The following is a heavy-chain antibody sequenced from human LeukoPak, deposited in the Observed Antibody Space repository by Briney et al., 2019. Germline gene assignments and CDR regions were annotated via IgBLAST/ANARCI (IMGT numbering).Heavy chain of an antibody. CDR3: AREGHSSSWYRFSFHAPATHQEYFQH. Sequence: ASVKVSCKASGYTFTGYYMHWVRQAPGQGLEWMGWINSNSGGTNYAQKLQGRVTMTTDTSTSTAYMELRSLRSDDTAVYYCAREGHSSSWYRFSFHAPATHQEYFQHWGQGTLVTVSS. CDR1: GYTFTGYY. D-gene: IGHD6-13*01. V-gene: IGHV1-2*02. CDR2: INSNSGGT. J-gene: IGHJ1*01.